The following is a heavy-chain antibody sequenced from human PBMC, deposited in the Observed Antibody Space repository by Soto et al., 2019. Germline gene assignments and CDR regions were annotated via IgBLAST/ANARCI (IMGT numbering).Heavy chain of an antibody. CDR3: ARHYYDFWRELRLGAFDI. CDR2: IYPGDSDT. Sequence: PGESLKISCKGSGYSFTSYWIGWVRQMPGKGLEWMGIIYPGDSDTRYSPSFQGQVTISADKSISTAYLQWSSLKASDTAMYYCARHYYDFWRELRLGAFDIWGQGTMVTVSS. D-gene: IGHD3-3*01. J-gene: IGHJ3*02. CDR1: GYSFTSYW. V-gene: IGHV5-51*01.